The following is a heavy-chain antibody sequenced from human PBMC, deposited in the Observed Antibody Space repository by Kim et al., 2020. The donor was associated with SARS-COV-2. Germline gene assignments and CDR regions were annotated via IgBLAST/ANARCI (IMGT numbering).Heavy chain of an antibody. Sequence: ASVKFSCKASGYTFTSYYMHWVRQAPGQGLEWMGIINPSGGSTSYAQKFQGRVTMTRDTSTSTVYMELSSLRSEDTAVYYCARVAGNRQWLVYFDYWGQGTLVTVSS. CDR1: GYTFTSYY. J-gene: IGHJ4*02. D-gene: IGHD6-19*01. V-gene: IGHV1-46*01. CDR3: ARVAGNRQWLVYFDY. CDR2: INPSGGST.